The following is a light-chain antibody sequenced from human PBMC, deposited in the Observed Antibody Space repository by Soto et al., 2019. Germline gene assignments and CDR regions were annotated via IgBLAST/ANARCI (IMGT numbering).Light chain of an antibody. CDR2: STN. Sequence: QAVVTQEPSFSVSPGRTVTLTCGLRSGSVSTNYYPSWYQQTPGQAPRTLIYSTNIRSSGVPDRFSGSILGNKAALTITGAQADDESHYYCLLYMGGGISVFGGGTKVTAL. V-gene: IGLV8-61*01. CDR3: LLYMGGGISV. CDR1: SGSVSTNYY. J-gene: IGLJ3*02.